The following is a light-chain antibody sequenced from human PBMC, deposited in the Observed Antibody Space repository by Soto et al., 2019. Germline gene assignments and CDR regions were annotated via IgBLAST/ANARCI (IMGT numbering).Light chain of an antibody. CDR3: SSYTSSNTYV. CDR2: EVS. V-gene: IGLV2-18*02. J-gene: IGLJ1*01. Sequence: QPALTQPPSVSGSPGQSVTISCTGTSSDVGSYSRVSWYQQPPGTAPKLMIYEVSNRPSGVPDRFSGSKSGNTASLTISGLQPEDEADYYCSSYTSSNTYVFGTGTKVTVL. CDR1: SSDVGSYSR.